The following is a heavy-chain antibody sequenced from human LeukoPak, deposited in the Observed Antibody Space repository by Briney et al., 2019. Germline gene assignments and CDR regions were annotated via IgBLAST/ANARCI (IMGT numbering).Heavy chain of an antibody. D-gene: IGHD3-3*01. CDR2: FDPEDGET. Sequence: GASVKVSCKVSGYTLTELSMHWVRQAPGKGLEWMGGFDPEDGETIYAQKLQGRVTITADESTSTAYMELSSLRSEDTAVYYCAGMDYDFWSGYSRPFPEDYYGMDVWGQGTTVTVSS. CDR3: AGMDYDFWSGYSRPFPEDYYGMDV. J-gene: IGHJ6*02. CDR1: GYTLTELS. V-gene: IGHV1-24*01.